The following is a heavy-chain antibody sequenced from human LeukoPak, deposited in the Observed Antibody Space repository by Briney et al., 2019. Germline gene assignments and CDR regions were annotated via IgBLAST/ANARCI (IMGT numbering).Heavy chain of an antibody. J-gene: IGHJ4*02. V-gene: IGHV5-51*01. D-gene: IGHD2-21*02. CDR2: IFPGDSDT. CDR3: AVVCGGDCYPAFDY. CDR1: GYSFTSYW. Sequence: GESLKISCYASGYSFTSYWIGGVRKMPGKGLGGWGFIFPGDSDTRYSPSFQGQVTISADKSISTAYLQWSSLKASGTAMYYCAVVCGGDCYPAFDYWGQGTLVTVSS.